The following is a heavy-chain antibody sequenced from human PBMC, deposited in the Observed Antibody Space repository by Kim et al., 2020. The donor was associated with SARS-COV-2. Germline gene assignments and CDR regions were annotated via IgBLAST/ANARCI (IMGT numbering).Heavy chain of an antibody. D-gene: IGHD5-18*01. V-gene: IGHV3-23*01. CDR3: ANGAGYGYFYYFDY. J-gene: IGHJ4*02. Sequence: ADSVKGRFTISSDNSKNTLYLQMNSLRAEDTAVYYCANGAGYGYFYYFDYWGQGTLVTVSS.